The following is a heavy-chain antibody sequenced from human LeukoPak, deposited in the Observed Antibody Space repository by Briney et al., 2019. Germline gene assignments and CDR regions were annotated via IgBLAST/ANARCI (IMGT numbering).Heavy chain of an antibody. J-gene: IGHJ4*02. Sequence: GGSLRLSCAASGFTFSSYEMNWVRQAPGKGLEWVANIKQDGSEKYYVDSVKGRFTISRDNAKNSLYLQMNSLRAEDTAVYYCAREGPSELDYWGQGTLVTVSS. D-gene: IGHD1-14*01. CDR1: GFTFSSYE. CDR3: AREGPSELDY. CDR2: IKQDGSEK. V-gene: IGHV3-7*01.